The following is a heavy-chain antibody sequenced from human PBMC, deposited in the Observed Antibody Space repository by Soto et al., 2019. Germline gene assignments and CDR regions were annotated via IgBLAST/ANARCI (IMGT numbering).Heavy chain of an antibody. CDR1: GYTFSGYS. CDR2: ISGYNGNT. CDR3: ARDVFCGGDPACPHMDV. D-gene: IGHD2-21*02. V-gene: IGHV1-18*04. Sequence: QVVLEQSGGEVKKPGASVKVSCKASGYTFSGYSITWVRQAPGQGLEWMGRISGYNGNTNYARTLRGRLTLTTDTSTSTAYMELRSHKSDDTAVYYCARDVFCGGDPACPHMDVRGQGTKVTVSS. J-gene: IGHJ6*01.